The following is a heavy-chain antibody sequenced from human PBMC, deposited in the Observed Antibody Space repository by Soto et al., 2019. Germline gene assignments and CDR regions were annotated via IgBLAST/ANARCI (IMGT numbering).Heavy chain of an antibody. V-gene: IGHV3-23*01. CDR1: GFTFNSYA. J-gene: IGHJ3*01. CDR3: ARVPLFFGLYAFDF. D-gene: IGHD3-10*01. CDR2: ISGFSAGSAST. Sequence: EVQLLESGGGLVQPGGSPRLSCAASGFTFNSYAMHWVRQAPGKGLEWVSGISGFSAGSASTYFADSVKGRFIISRDNSNNTLYLQMNNLRAEDTALYYCARVPLFFGLYAFDFWGHGTLVTVSS.